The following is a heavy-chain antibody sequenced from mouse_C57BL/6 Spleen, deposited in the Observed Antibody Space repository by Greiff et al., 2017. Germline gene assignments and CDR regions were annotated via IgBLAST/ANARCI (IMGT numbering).Heavy chain of an antibody. Sequence: QVQLKESGAELVRPGTSVKMSCKASGYTFTNYWIGWAKQRPGHGLEWIGDIYPGGGYTNYNEKFKGKATLTADKSSSTAYMQFSSLTSEDSAIYYCARRSYGNYDYFDYWGRGTTLTVSS. J-gene: IGHJ2*01. V-gene: IGHV1-63*01. CDR1: GYTFTNYW. CDR3: ARRSYGNYDYFDY. CDR2: IYPGGGYT. D-gene: IGHD2-1*01.